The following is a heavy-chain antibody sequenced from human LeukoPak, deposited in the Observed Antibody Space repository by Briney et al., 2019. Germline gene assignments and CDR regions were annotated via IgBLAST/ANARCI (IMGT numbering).Heavy chain of an antibody. CDR2: INHSGST. CDR1: GGSFSGYY. J-gene: IGHJ4*02. V-gene: IGHV4-34*01. CDR3: ARGLWFGDENPPYFDY. Sequence: SETLSLTCAVYGGSFSGYYWSWIRQPPGKGLEWIGEINHSGSTNYNPSLKSRVTISVDTSKNQFSLKLSSVTAADTALYYCARGLWFGDENPPYFDYWGQGTLVTVSS. D-gene: IGHD3-10*01.